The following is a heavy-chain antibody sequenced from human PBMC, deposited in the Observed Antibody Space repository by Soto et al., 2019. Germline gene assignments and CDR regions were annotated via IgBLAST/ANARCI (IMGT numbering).Heavy chain of an antibody. Sequence: EVQLVESGGGLVQPGGSLRLSCAASGFTFSTYSMSWVRQAPGKGLEWVSYISSTSNTIYYTDSVKGRFTISRDNAKNSLYLHMNSLSADDTAVYYCARDRGCSGGICYRDLGYWGQGTLVTVSS. CDR1: GFTFSTYS. V-gene: IGHV3-48*01. J-gene: IGHJ4*02. CDR2: ISSTSNTI. CDR3: ARDRGCSGGICYRDLGY. D-gene: IGHD2-15*01.